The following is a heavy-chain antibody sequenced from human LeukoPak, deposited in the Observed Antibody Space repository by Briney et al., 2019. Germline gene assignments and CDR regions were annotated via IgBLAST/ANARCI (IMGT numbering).Heavy chain of an antibody. J-gene: IGHJ4*02. CDR3: ARDVGYSYGFDY. Sequence: ASVKVSCKASGYTFTGYYMHWVRQAPGQGLEWMGWINPNSGGTNYAQKFQGRVTMTTDTSTSTAYMELRSLRSDDTAVYYCARDVGYSYGFDYWGQGTLVTVSS. D-gene: IGHD5-18*01. V-gene: IGHV1-2*02. CDR1: GYTFTGYY. CDR2: INPNSGGT.